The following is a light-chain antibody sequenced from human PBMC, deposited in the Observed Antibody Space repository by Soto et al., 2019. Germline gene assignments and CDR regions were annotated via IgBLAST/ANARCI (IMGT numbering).Light chain of an antibody. Sequence: QAVVTQEPSFSVSPGRTVTLTCGLSSGSVSTSYYPSWYQQTPGQAPRTLIYSTNTRSSGVPDRFSGSSSGAERYLTISSLQSEDEADYYCQTWSTDIRVFGGGTKLTVL. CDR3: QTWSTDIRV. J-gene: IGLJ3*02. CDR1: SGSVSTSYY. V-gene: IGLV8-61*01. CDR2: STN.